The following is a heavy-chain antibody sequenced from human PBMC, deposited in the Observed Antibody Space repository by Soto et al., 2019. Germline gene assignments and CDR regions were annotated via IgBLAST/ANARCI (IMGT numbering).Heavy chain of an antibody. V-gene: IGHV4-59*08. J-gene: IGHJ4*02. Sequence: SETLSLTCTVSGGSISSYYGSWIRQPPGKGLEWIGYIYYRGNTDYNPSLKSRVTISLDTPKNQFYLKLSSVTAADTAVYYFGRYPGYYDILTGYTAYYFDYWGQGILVTVSS. CDR1: GGSISSYY. CDR3: GRYPGYYDILTGYTAYYFDY. CDR2: IYYRGNT. D-gene: IGHD3-9*01.